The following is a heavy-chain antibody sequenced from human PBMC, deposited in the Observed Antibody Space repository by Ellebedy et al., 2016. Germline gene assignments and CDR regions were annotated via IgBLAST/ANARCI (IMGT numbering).Heavy chain of an antibody. Sequence: GESLKISCAASGFTFSDYYMSWIRQAPGKGLEWVSYISSSSSYTNYADSVKGRFTISRDNAKNSLYLQMNSLRAEDTAVYYCARGGYSSGLFDYWGQGTLVTVSS. V-gene: IGHV3-11*06. D-gene: IGHD6-19*01. CDR2: ISSSSSYT. CDR3: ARGGYSSGLFDY. CDR1: GFTFSDYY. J-gene: IGHJ4*02.